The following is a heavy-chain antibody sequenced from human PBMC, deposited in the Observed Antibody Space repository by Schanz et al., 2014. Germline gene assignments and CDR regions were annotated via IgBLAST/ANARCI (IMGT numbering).Heavy chain of an antibody. J-gene: IGHJ4*02. V-gene: IGHV1-46*01. CDR2: INLSGGST. CDR3: TKGRTFGR. D-gene: IGHD3-16*01. CDR1: GYTVSALA. Sequence: QVQLVQSGSEVKKPGASVKVSCEISGYTVSALAMHWVRQAPGQGLEWMGIINLSGGSTNNAQKFQGRLTMTRDTSTSTVYMELSSLRSGDTAVYYCTKGRTFGRWGQGTLVTVSS.